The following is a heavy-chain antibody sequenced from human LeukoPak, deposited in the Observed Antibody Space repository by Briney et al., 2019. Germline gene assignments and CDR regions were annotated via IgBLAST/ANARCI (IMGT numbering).Heavy chain of an antibody. D-gene: IGHD5-18*01. CDR1: GGTFSSYA. J-gene: IGHJ3*02. V-gene: IGHV1-69*13. Sequence: SVKVSCKASGGTFSSYAISWVRQAPGQGLEWMGGIIPIFGTANYAQKFQGRVTIAADESTSTAYMELSSLRSEDTAVYYCARGRIQTWWDAFDIWGQGTMVTVSS. CDR3: ARGRIQTWWDAFDI. CDR2: IIPIFGTA.